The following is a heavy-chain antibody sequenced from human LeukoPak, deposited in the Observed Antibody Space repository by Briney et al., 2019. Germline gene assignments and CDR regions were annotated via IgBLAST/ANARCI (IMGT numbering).Heavy chain of an antibody. CDR1: GASISSYY. V-gene: IGHV4-59*01. Sequence: SETLSLTCTVSGASISSYYWRCIRQPPGKGLEYIGCFYYSGITNCNPSLKSRVTISVDTSKNQFSLKLSSVTAADTAVYYCARGGGISHYYYYMDVWGKGTTVTISS. CDR3: ARGGGISHYYYYMDV. J-gene: IGHJ6*03. D-gene: IGHD6-13*01. CDR2: FYYSGIT.